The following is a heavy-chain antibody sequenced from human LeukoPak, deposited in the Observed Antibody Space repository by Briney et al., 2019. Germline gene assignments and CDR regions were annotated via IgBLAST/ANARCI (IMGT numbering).Heavy chain of an antibody. V-gene: IGHV4-34*01. CDR3: AREAGSGTYYDFDY. Sequence: SETLSLTCAIYSGSFSGYYWSWIRQPPGKGLEWIGEINHSGSTNYNPSLKSRVTMSVDTSKNLFSLKLTSVTAADTAVYYCAREAGSGTYYDFDYWGQGTLVTVSS. D-gene: IGHD3-10*01. CDR1: SGSFSGYY. J-gene: IGHJ4*02. CDR2: INHSGST.